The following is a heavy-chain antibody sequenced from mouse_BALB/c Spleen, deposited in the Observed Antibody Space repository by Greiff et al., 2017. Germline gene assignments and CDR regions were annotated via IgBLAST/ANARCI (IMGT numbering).Heavy chain of an antibody. CDR1: GFTFSNYW. Sequence: EVKVEESGGGLVQPGGSMKLSCVASGFTFSNYWMNWVRQSPEKGLEWVAEIRLKSNNYATHYAESVKGRFTISRDDSKSSVYLQMNNLRAEDTGIYYCTGGNSYYAMDYWGQGTSVTVSS. CDR3: TGGNSYYAMDY. D-gene: IGHD2-1*01. V-gene: IGHV6-6*02. CDR2: IRLKSNNYAT. J-gene: IGHJ4*01.